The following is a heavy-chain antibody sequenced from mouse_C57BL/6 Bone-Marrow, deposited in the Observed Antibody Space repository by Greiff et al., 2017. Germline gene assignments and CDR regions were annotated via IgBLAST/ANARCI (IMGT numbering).Heavy chain of an antibody. D-gene: IGHD5-1-1*01. CDR2: ISSGGSYT. CDR1: GFTFSSYG. V-gene: IGHV5-6*01. J-gene: IGHJ4*01. CDR3: ARRKYMDY. Sequence: EVHLVESGGDLVKPGGSLKLSCAASGFTFSSYGMSWVRQTPDKRLEWVATISSGGSYTYYPDSVKGRFTISRDNAKNTLYLQMSSLKSEDTAMYYCARRKYMDYGGQGTSVTVSS.